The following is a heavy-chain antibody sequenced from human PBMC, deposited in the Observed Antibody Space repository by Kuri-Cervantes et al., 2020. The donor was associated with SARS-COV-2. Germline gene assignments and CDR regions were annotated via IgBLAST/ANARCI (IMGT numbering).Heavy chain of an antibody. D-gene: IGHD4-11*01. CDR2: VYYDGTT. CDR1: GGSINSYY. Sequence: ESLRLSCSVSGGSINSYYWSWIRQAPGKGLEWLGHVYYDGTTNYNPSLKRRATISLATSKSQFFLQLDSVTAADTAVYFCARASTSFDDWGQGTPVTVSS. J-gene: IGHJ4*02. V-gene: IGHV4-59*01. CDR3: ARASTSFDD.